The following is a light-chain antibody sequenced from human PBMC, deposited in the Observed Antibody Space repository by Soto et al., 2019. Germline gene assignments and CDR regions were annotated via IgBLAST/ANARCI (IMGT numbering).Light chain of an antibody. V-gene: IGLV2-14*01. Sequence: QSVLTQPASVSGSPGQSITISCTGTSSDVGGYNYVSWYQQHPGKAPKLMIYDVSNRPSGVSNRLSGSKSGNTASLTISGLQAEDEADYYCSSYTSSSTRLFGGGTKLTVL. CDR1: SSDVGGYNY. J-gene: IGLJ2*01. CDR3: SSYTSSSTRL. CDR2: DVS.